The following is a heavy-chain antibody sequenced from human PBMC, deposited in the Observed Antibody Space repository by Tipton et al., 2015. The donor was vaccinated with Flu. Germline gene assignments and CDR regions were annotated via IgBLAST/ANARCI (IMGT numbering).Heavy chain of an antibody. D-gene: IGHD6-19*01. J-gene: IGHJ3*02. CDR3: AREGGYGSGWYKDAFDI. CDR1: GYSISSGYY. CDR2: IYHSGST. Sequence: TLSLTCTVSGYSISSGYYWGWIRQPPGKGLEWIGSIYHSGSTHYNPSLKSRVTISVDTSKNQFSLKLSSVTAADTAVYYCAREGGYGSGWYKDAFDIWGQGTMVTVSS. V-gene: IGHV4-38-2*02.